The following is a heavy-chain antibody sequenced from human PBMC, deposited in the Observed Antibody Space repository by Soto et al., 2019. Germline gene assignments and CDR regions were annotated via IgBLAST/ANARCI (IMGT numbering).Heavy chain of an antibody. CDR1: GFTFSSYD. CDR2: IGTAGDP. V-gene: IGHV3-13*05. CDR3: ARGSYSSSWYWGTGDYYGMDV. Sequence: PVGSLRLSCAASGFTFSSYDMHWVRQATGKGLEWVSAIGTAGDPYYPGSVKGRFTISRENAKNSLYLQMNSLRAGDTAVYYCARGSYSSSWYWGTGDYYGMDVWGQGTTVTVSS. J-gene: IGHJ6*02. D-gene: IGHD6-13*01.